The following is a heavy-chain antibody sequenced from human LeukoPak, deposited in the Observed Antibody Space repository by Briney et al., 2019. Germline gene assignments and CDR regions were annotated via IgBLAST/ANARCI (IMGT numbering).Heavy chain of an antibody. CDR1: GFTFSSYA. CDR2: IYSGGST. CDR3: ARDPYFWSGYSIDAFDI. V-gene: IGHV3-66*01. D-gene: IGHD3-3*01. J-gene: IGHJ3*02. Sequence: TGGSLRLSCAASGFTFSSYAMSWVRQAPGKGLEWVSVIYSGGSTYYADSVKGRFTISRDNSKNTLYLQMNSLRAEDTAVYYCARDPYFWSGYSIDAFDIWGQGTMVTVSS.